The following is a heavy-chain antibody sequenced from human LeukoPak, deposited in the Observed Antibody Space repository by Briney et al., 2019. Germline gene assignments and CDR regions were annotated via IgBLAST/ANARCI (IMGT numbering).Heavy chain of an antibody. D-gene: IGHD4-23*01. CDR1: GYTFTSYD. CDR2: MNPNSGNT. Sequence: ASVKVSCKASGYTFTSYDVNWVRQASGQGLEWTGWMNPNSGNTGYAQKFQGRITMTSDTSISTAYLELSSLRSEDTAVYYCASELRWQPQWGQGTLVTVSS. J-gene: IGHJ4*02. V-gene: IGHV1-8*01. CDR3: ASELRWQPQ.